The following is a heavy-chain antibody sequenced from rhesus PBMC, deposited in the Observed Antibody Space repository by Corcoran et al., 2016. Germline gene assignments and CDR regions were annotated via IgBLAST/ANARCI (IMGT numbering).Heavy chain of an antibody. CDR3: ARGLGRQLGRVDY. CDR1: GGSFSGYY. CDR2: ISGRRGST. D-gene: IGHD6-25*01. Sequence: QVQLQESGPGLVKPSETLSLTCAVSGGSFSGYYWGWIRQPPGKGLEWIGYISGRRGSTDYNPSRRSRVTSSTDTSKNQFSLKLSAVTAADTAVYYCARGLGRQLGRVDYWGQGVLVTVSS. V-gene: IGHV4-165*01. J-gene: IGHJ4*01.